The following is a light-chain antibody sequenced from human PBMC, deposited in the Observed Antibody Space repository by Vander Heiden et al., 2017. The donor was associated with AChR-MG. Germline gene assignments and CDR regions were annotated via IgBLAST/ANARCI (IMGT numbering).Light chain of an antibody. V-gene: IGKV3-20*01. CDR2: GAS. J-gene: IGKJ4*01. CDR3: QQYGSSLLT. Sequence: ESVLTQSPGTLSLSPGERATLPCRASQSVSSSYLAWYQQKPGQAPRLLIYGASSRATGIPDRFSGSGSGTDFTLTISRLEPEDFAVYYCQQYGSSLLTFGGGTKVEIK. CDR1: QSVSSSY.